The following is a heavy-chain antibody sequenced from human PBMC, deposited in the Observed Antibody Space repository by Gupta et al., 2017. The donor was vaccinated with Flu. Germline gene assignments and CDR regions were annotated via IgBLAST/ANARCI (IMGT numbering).Heavy chain of an antibody. CDR3: ARTPRLLQFDY. D-gene: IGHD3-10*01. CDR1: GFSLSTAPMR. CDR2: IDWDGDK. J-gene: IGHJ4*02. V-gene: IGHV2-70*04. Sequence: QVTLKESGPALLKPTQTLTLTCTFSGFSLSTAPMRVSWIRQPPGKALEWLARIDWDGDKFYSRSLKTRLTVSKDTSKNQVVLTMTNMNPVDTATYYCARTPRLLQFDYWGQGALVTVSS.